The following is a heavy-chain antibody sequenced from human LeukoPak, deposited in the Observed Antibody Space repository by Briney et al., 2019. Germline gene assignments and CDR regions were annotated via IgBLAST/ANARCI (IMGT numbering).Heavy chain of an antibody. CDR3: ARDRGSSDSRGYYYYYGMDV. Sequence: SQTLSLTCTVSGGSISSGGYYWSWIRQHPGKGLEWIGYIYYSGSTNYNPSLKSRVTISVDTSKNQFSLKLSSVTAADTAVYYCARDRGSSDSRGYYYYYGMDVWGQGTTVTVSS. CDR2: IYYSGST. D-gene: IGHD2-2*01. J-gene: IGHJ6*02. CDR1: GGSISSGGYY. V-gene: IGHV4-31*03.